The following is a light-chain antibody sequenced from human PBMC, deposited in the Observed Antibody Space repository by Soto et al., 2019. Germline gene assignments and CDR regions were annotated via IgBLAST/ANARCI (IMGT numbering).Light chain of an antibody. J-gene: IGKJ1*01. CDR3: QQSYSTPFA. Sequence: DIQMTQSPSSLSASVGDRVTITCRASQSISSYLNWYQQKPGKAPKLLIYAASSLQSGVPSRCSGSGSGTDFTLTISSLQPEDFATYYFQQSYSTPFAFGQGTKVEIK. V-gene: IGKV1-39*01. CDR2: AAS. CDR1: QSISSY.